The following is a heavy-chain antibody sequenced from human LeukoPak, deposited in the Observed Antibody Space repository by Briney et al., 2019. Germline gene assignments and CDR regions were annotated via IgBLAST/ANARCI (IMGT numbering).Heavy chain of an antibody. CDR2: IKRDGSEK. CDR1: GLTFSSSW. J-gene: IGHJ3*02. D-gene: IGHD1-26*01. Sequence: GGSLRLSCAASGLTFSSSWMSWVREAPGKGREWVANIKRDGSEKYYVDSVKGRFTIPRDNAKNSLSLQMNSLRADDTAVYHCARQETSSYNGAFDSWGQGTMVTVSS. CDR3: ARQETSSYNGAFDS. V-gene: IGHV3-7*01.